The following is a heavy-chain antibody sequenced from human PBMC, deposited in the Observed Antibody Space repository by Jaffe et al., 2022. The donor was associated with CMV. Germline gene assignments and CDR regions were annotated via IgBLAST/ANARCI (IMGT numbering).Heavy chain of an antibody. CDR2: IYYSGST. J-gene: IGHJ3*02. Sequence: QVQLQESGPGLVKPSQTLSLTCTVSGGSISSGGYYWSWIRQHPGKGLEWIGYIYYSGSTYYNPSLKSRVTISVDTSKNQFSLKLSSVTAADTAVYYCARSFPPLKLRYSVGDAFDIWGQGTMVTVSS. CDR1: GGSISSGGYY. CDR3: ARSFPPLKLRYSVGDAFDI. D-gene: IGHD3-9*01. V-gene: IGHV4-31*03.